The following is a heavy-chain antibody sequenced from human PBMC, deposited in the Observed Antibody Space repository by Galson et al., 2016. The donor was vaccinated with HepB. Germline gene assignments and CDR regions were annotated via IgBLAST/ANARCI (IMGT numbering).Heavy chain of an antibody. CDR2: INHDENT. CDR3: ARKSYYGSRSLGY. Sequence: SETLSLTCEVHGGSFSGYLWTWIRQPPGKGLEWIGEINHDENTNYNPSLKSRVSMSVDTSKRQFSLKMTSVTAADTAVYYCARKSYYGSRSLGYWGQGTLVTVSS. J-gene: IGHJ4*02. CDR1: GGSFSGYL. V-gene: IGHV4-34*01. D-gene: IGHD3-10*01.